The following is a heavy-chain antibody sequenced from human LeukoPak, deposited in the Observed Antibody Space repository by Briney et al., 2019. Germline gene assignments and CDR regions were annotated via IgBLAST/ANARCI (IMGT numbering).Heavy chain of an antibody. J-gene: IGHJ3*02. V-gene: IGHV4-31*03. CDR3: ARVPYEVFVATIGNAFDI. CDR1: GGSISSGGYY. D-gene: IGHD5-12*01. CDR2: IYYSGST. Sequence: SQTLSLTCTVSGGSISSGGYYWSWIRQHPGKGLEWIGYIYYSGSTYYNPSLKSRVTISVDTSKNQFSLKLRSVTAADTAVYYCARVPYEVFVATIGNAFDIWGQGTMVTVSS.